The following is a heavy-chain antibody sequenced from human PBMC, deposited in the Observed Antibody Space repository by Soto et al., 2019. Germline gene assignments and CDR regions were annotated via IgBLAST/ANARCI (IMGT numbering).Heavy chain of an antibody. J-gene: IGHJ4*02. CDR1: GGSISSSSYY. CDR3: ARRIRDTAMAIFDY. D-gene: IGHD5-18*01. CDR2: IYYSGST. Sequence: SETLSLTCTVSGGSISSSSYYWGWIRQPPGKGLEWIGSIYYSGSTYYNPSLKSRVTISVDTSKNQFSLKLSSVTAADTAVYYCARRIRDTAMAIFDYWGQGTLVTVSS. V-gene: IGHV4-39*01.